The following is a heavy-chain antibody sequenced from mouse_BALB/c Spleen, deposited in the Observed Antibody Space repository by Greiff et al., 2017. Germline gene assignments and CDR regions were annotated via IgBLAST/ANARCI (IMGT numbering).Heavy chain of an antibody. D-gene: IGHD2-3*01. V-gene: IGHV2-9-2*01. CDR3: VRDRGYFSMDY. CDR1: GFSLTSYD. Sequence: VQVVESGPGLVAPSQSLSITCTVSGFSLTSYDISWIRQPPGKGLEWLGVIWTGGGTNYNSAFMSRLSISKDNSKSQVFLKMISLQTDDTAIYYCVRDRGYFSMDYWGQGTSVTVSS. J-gene: IGHJ4*01. CDR2: IWTGGGT.